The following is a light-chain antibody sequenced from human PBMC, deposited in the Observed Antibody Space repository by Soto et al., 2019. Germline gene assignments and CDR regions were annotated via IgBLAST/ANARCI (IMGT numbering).Light chain of an antibody. V-gene: IGKV3-11*01. J-gene: IGKJ4*01. CDR2: DAS. CDR1: QSVSSC. CDR3: QQRSNWPLT. Sequence: EIVLTQSPATLSLSPGERATLSCRASQSVSSCLAWYQQKPGQAPRLLIYDASNRATGIPARFSGRCSGTDFILTISILEPEDFAVYYRQQRSNWPLTFGGGTKVEIK.